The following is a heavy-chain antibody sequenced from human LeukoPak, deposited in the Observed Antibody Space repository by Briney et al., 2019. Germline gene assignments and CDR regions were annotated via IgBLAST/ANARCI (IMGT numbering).Heavy chain of an antibody. J-gene: IGHJ4*02. CDR2: ISTGSRHI. V-gene: IGHV3-21*01. Sequence: GGSLRLSCAASGFTFSNYIMNWVRQAPGKGLELVSSISTGSRHIYYAASVKGRFTISRDDAKNSLYLQMNSLRAEDTAVYYCARDLSGDGYNKFDYRGQGTLVTVSP. CDR1: GFTFSNYI. CDR3: ARDLSGDGYNKFDY. D-gene: IGHD5-24*01.